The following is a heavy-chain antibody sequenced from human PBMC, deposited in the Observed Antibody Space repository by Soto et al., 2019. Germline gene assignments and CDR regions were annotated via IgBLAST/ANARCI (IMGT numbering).Heavy chain of an antibody. V-gene: IGHV4-31*03. CDR2: IYYSGST. CDR3: AREVVVVAASIGGYFDL. Sequence: QVQLQESGPGLVKPSQTLSLTCTVSGGSISSGGYYWSWIRQHPGKGLEWIGYIYYSGSTFYNPSLKSRVTISVDTSKNQFSLKLSSVTAADTAVYYCAREVVVVAASIGGYFDLWGRGTLVTVSS. J-gene: IGHJ2*01. CDR1: GGSISSGGYY. D-gene: IGHD2-15*01.